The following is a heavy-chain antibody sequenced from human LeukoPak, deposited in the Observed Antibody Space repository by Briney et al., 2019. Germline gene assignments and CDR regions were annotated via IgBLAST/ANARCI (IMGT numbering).Heavy chain of an antibody. CDR1: GFTFSSYS. Sequence: PGGSLRLSCAASGFTFSSYSMNWVRQAPGKGLEWVSSISSSSSYIYYADSVKGRFTISRDNAKNSLYPQMNSLRAEDTAVYYCARGIYSGYDAPDYWGQGTLVTVSS. J-gene: IGHJ4*02. CDR3: ARGIYSGYDAPDY. CDR2: ISSSSSYI. D-gene: IGHD5-12*01. V-gene: IGHV3-21*01.